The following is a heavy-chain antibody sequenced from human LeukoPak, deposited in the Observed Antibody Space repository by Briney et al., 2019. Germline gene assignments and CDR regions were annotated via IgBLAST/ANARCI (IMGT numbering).Heavy chain of an antibody. CDR1: GGSISSYY. D-gene: IGHD4-17*01. CDR3: ARDERDYGDYEY. Sequence: SETLSLTCTVSGGSISSYYWSWIRQPAGKGLEWIGRIYTSGSTNYNPPLKSRVTMSVDTSKNQFSLKLSSVTAADTAVYYCARDERDYGDYEYWGQGTLVTVSS. J-gene: IGHJ4*02. V-gene: IGHV4-4*07. CDR2: IYTSGST.